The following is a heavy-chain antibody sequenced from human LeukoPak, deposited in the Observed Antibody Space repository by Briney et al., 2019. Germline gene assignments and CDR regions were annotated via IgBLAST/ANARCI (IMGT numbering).Heavy chain of an antibody. CDR2: IYYSGST. J-gene: IGHJ5*02. CDR3: ARHDSSGYLYNWFDP. D-gene: IGHD3-22*01. Sequence: SETLSLTCTVYGGSLSNYYWSWIRQPPGKGLEWIGSIYYSGSTYYNPSLKSRVTISVDTSKNQFSLKLSSVTAADTAVYYCARHDSSGYLYNWFDPWGQGTLVTVSS. V-gene: IGHV4-39*01. CDR1: GGSLSNYY.